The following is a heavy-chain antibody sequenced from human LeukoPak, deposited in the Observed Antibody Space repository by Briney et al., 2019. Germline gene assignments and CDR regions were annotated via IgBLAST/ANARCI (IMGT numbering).Heavy chain of an antibody. J-gene: IGHJ4*02. V-gene: IGHV3-23*01. CDR1: GFTFSSYA. Sequence: GGSLRLSCAASGFTFSSYAMSWVRQAPGKGLEWVSSISGSGGSTYYADSVKGRFTISRDNSKNTLYLQVNSLRAEDTAVYYCAKTMIDYSFDYWGQGTLVSVSS. CDR2: ISGSGGST. D-gene: IGHD3-22*01. CDR3: AKTMIDYSFDY.